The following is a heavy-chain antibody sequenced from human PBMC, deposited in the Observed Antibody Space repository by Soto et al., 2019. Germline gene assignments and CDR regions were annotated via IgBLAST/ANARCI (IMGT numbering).Heavy chain of an antibody. CDR1: GGSFTSNNW. D-gene: IGHD1-7*01. Sequence: SETLSLTCAVSGGSFTSNNWWTWVRQPPGQGLEWIGEIYRTGSTNYNPSLKSRVTVSLDKSENQFSLKVTSLTAADTAVYYCASRDPGTSVDYWGQGTLVTVSS. CDR3: ASRDPGTSVDY. V-gene: IGHV4-4*02. CDR2: IYRTGST. J-gene: IGHJ4*02.